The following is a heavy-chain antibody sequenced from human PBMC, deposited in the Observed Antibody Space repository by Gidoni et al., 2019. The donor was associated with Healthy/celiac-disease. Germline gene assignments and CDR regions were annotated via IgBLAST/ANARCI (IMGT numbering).Heavy chain of an antibody. Sequence: EVQLVESGGGLVQPGRSLRLSFAASGFTFDDYAMHLVRQAPGKGLEWVSGISWNSGSRGYADSVKGRFTISRDNAKNSLYLQMNSLRAEDTALYYCAKDLLSFGAFDIWGQGTMVTVSS. D-gene: IGHD3-16*01. J-gene: IGHJ3*02. CDR1: GFTFDDYA. CDR2: ISWNSGSR. V-gene: IGHV3-9*01. CDR3: AKDLLSFGAFDI.